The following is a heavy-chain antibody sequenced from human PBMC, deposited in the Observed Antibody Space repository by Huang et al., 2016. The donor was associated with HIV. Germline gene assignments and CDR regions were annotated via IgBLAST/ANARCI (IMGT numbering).Heavy chain of an antibody. Sequence: QMQLQQRGAGLLKPSEILSLTCGVSGGSFTGNYLTWIRQAPGKGLEWIGEVNDSGAPNYTPSLNGRVTISLDKSNRELSLNLRSVTAADTAVYYCARQWTILEWLLGLDVWGQGTTVIVSS. V-gene: IGHV4-34*02. J-gene: IGHJ6*02. CDR2: VNDSGAP. D-gene: IGHD3-3*01. CDR1: GGSFTGNY. CDR3: ARQWTILEWLLGLDV.